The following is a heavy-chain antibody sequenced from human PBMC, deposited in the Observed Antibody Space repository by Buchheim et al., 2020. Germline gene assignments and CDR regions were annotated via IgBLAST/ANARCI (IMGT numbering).Heavy chain of an antibody. CDR3: ARGRGLRLGKGYYFDY. CDR1: GGSISSGGYS. CDR2: IYHSGST. J-gene: IGHJ4*02. V-gene: IGHV4-30-2*01. D-gene: IGHD3-16*01. Sequence: QVQLQESGPGLVKPSQTLSLTCAVSGGSISSGGYSWSWIRQPPGKGLEWIGYIYHSGSTYYNPSLKSRVTISVDRSKNQFSLKLSSVTAADTAVYYCARGRGLRLGKGYYFDYGGQGTL.